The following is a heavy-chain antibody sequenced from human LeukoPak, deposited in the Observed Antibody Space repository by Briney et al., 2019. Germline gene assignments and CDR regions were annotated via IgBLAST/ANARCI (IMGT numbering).Heavy chain of an antibody. V-gene: IGHV3-23*01. D-gene: IGHD6-19*01. CDR3: AKDMSDSSGWYPYYGMDV. J-gene: IGHJ6*04. CDR2: ISGSGGST. Sequence: GGSLRLSCAASGFTFSSYAMSWVRQAPGKGLEWVSAISGSGGSTYYADSVKGRFTISRDNSKNTLYLQMNSLRAEDTAVYYCAKDMSDSSGWYPYYGMDVWGKGTTVTVSS. CDR1: GFTFSSYA.